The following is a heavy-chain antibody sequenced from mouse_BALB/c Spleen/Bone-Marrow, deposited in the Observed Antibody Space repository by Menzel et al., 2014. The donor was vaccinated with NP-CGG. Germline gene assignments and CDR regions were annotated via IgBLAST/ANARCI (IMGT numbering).Heavy chain of an antibody. Sequence: EVQVVESGGGLVQPGGSLKLSCVASGFTFSSYGMSWVRQTPDKRLELVATINNNGGSTYYPDSVKGRFTISRDNAKNTLYLQMNSLKSEDTAMYYCARVYGWYFDVWGAGTTVTVSS. J-gene: IGHJ1*01. D-gene: IGHD1-1*01. CDR3: ARVYGWYFDV. CDR1: GFTFSSYG. CDR2: INNNGGST. V-gene: IGHV5-6-3*01.